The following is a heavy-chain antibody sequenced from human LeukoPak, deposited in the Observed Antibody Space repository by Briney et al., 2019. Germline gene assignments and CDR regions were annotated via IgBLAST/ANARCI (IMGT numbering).Heavy chain of an antibody. V-gene: IGHV1-18*01. CDR2: ISAYNGNT. Sequence: ASVKVSCKASGYTFTSYGISWVRQAPGQGFEWMGWISAYNGNTNYAQKLQGRVTMTTDTSTSTAYMELRSMRSDDTAVYYCARVRTGTTGTKLPKPIDYWGQGTLVTVSS. J-gene: IGHJ4*02. D-gene: IGHD4-17*01. CDR1: GYTFTSYG. CDR3: ARVRTGTTGTKLPKPIDY.